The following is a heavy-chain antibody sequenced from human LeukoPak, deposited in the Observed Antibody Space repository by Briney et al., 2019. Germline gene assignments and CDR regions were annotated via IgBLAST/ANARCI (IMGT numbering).Heavy chain of an antibody. CDR1: GYSFTSYW. CDR2: IDPSDSYT. Sequence: PGASLKISCKGSGYSFTSYWIGWVRQMPGKGLEWMGRIDPSDSYTNYSPSFQGHVTISTDKSISTAFLQWSSLKASDTAMYYCARWVRDFDYWGQGTLVTVSS. D-gene: IGHD2-21*01. J-gene: IGHJ4*02. CDR3: ARWVRDFDY. V-gene: IGHV5-10-1*01.